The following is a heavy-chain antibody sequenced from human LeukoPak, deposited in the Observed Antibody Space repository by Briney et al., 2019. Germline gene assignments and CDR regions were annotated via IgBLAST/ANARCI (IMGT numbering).Heavy chain of an antibody. CDR2: IYRSGST. Sequence: SETLSLTCAVSGGSISSGGYSWSWIRQPPGKGLEWIGYIYRSGSTYYNPSLKSRVTISVDTSKNQLSLKLSSVTAADTAVYYCASRYGSGSPFDYWGQGTLVTVSS. CDR1: GGSISSGGYS. CDR3: ASRYGSGSPFDY. D-gene: IGHD3-10*01. V-gene: IGHV4-30-2*05. J-gene: IGHJ4*02.